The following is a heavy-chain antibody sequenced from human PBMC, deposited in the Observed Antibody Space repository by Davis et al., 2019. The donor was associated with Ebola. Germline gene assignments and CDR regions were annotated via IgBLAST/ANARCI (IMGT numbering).Heavy chain of an antibody. D-gene: IGHD3-22*01. CDR3: ARVDSSAYYSFDY. CDR2: IYYSGST. CDR1: GGSISSGGYY. V-gene: IGHV4-31*02. J-gene: IGHJ4*02. Sequence: PSETLSLTCIVPGGSISSGGYYWSWIRQHPGKGLEWIGYIYYSGSTYYNPSLKSRVTISVDTSKNQFSLKLSSVTAADTAVYYCARVDSSAYYSFDYWGQGTLVTVSS.